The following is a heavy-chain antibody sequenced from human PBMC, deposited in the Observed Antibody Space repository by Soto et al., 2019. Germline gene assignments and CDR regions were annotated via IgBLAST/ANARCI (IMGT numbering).Heavy chain of an antibody. J-gene: IGHJ4*02. V-gene: IGHV3-7*01. CDR1: GFTFSSYW. Sequence: GGSLRLSCAASGFTFSSYWMSWVRQAPGKGLERVANIKQDGSEKYYVDSVKGRFTISRDNAKNSLYLQMNSLRAEDTAVYYCASEPLGYCSSTSCYASDYWGQGTLVTVSS. CDR2: IKQDGSEK. CDR3: ASEPLGYCSSTSCYASDY. D-gene: IGHD2-2*01.